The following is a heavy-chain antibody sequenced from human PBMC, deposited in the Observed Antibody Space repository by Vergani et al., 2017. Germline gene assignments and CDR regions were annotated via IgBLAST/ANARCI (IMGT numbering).Heavy chain of an antibody. CDR1: GGSFTSYH. D-gene: IGHD4-11*01. CDR3: ARVNTETNGHLYYYYYMDV. J-gene: IGHJ6*03. V-gene: IGHV4-34*01. Sequence: QVQLQQWGGGLLKPSETLSLTCVVNGGSFTSYHWTWIRQSPGEGLGWVGDIDPTRRPDYNTSLKSRLTMSVEKSRNQFSLTLNSVTATDTAIYFCARVNTETNGHLYYYYYMDVWGQGTAVTVS. CDR2: IDPTRRP.